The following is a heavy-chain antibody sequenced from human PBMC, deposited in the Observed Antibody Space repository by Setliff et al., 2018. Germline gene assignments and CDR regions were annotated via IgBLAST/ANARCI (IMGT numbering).Heavy chain of an antibody. V-gene: IGHV3-48*01. Sequence: PGGSLRLSCAASGFSFSSEHVNWVRQAPGKGLEWVSYISSSYSSIYSDSVKDRFTISRDNAKETLYLQMDSLRAEDTAVYYCVRELRVVVGVGIQGVFDIWGQGTMVTVSS. CDR3: VRELRVVVGVGIQGVFDI. J-gene: IGHJ3*02. D-gene: IGHD2-15*01. CDR1: GFSFSSEH. CDR2: ISSSYSSI.